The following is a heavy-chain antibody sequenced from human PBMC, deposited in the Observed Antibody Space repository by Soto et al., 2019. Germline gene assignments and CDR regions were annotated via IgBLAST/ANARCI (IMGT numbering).Heavy chain of an antibody. CDR3: ARGHMVADHYFDY. V-gene: IGHV3-30-3*01. D-gene: IGHD2-15*01. J-gene: IGHJ4*02. CDR2: ISYDGSNK. CDR1: GFTFSSYA. Sequence: QVQLVESGGGVVQPGRSLRLSCAASGFTFSSYAMHWVRQAPGKGLEWVAVISYDGSNKYYADSVKGRFTISRDNSKDTVYLPMNSLSAEDTAVYYCARGHMVADHYFDYWGQGTLVTVSS.